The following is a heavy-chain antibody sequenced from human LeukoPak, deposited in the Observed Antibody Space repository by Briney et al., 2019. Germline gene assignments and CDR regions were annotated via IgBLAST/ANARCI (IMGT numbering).Heavy chain of an antibody. CDR1: GFTFSSYW. J-gene: IGHJ6*03. D-gene: IGHD3-10*01. CDR3: AREALRFGELFGFGYYYYYYMDV. CDR2: IKQDGSEK. Sequence: GGSLRLSCAASGFTFSSYWMSWVRQAPGKGLEWVANIKQDGSEKYYVDSVKGRFTISRDNAKNSLYLQMNSLRAEDTAVYYCAREALRFGELFGFGYYYYYYMDVWGKGTTVTISS. V-gene: IGHV3-7*01.